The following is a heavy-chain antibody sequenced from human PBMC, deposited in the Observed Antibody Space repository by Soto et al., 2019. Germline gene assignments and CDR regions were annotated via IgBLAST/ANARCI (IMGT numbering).Heavy chain of an antibody. J-gene: IGHJ4*02. CDR3: VRQNYYGSGSYFVDY. V-gene: IGHV4-39*01. D-gene: IGHD3-10*01. Sequence: SETLSLTCTVSGGSISSSSYYWGWIRQPPGKGLEWIGSIYYSGSTYYNPSLKSRVTISVDTSKNQFSLKLSSVTAADTAVYYCVRQNYYGSGSYFVDYWGQGTLVTVSS. CDR2: IYYSGST. CDR1: GGSISSSSYY.